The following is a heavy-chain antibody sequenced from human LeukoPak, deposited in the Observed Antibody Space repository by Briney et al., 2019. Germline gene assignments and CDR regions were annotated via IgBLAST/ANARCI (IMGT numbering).Heavy chain of an antibody. J-gene: IGHJ5*02. Sequence: PSQTLSLTCAVSGGSISSGGYSWNWIRQPPGKGLEWIGYIYHTGNTFHNPSLKSRVTISVDRSKNQFSLRLTSVTAADTAVYYCAKVVRDSSGYYYGRYNWFDPWGQGTLVTVSS. V-gene: IGHV4-30-2*01. CDR3: AKVVRDSSGYYYGRYNWFDP. D-gene: IGHD3-22*01. CDR1: GGSISSGGYS. CDR2: IYHTGNT.